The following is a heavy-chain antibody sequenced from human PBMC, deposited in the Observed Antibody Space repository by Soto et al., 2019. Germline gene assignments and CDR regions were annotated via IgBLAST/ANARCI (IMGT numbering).Heavy chain of an antibody. D-gene: IGHD3-10*01. J-gene: IGHJ4*02. CDR1: GDSVSSNSAA. CDR2: TYYRSKWYY. V-gene: IGHV6-1*01. Sequence: QVQLQQSGPGLLKPSQTLSLTCAISGDSVSSNSAAWNWIRQSPGRGLEWLGRTYYRSKWYYEYAFSVKSRITITPDTSRNQFSLQLSSVTPEDTAVYYCTRDRGGLCHWGQGTLVTVSS. CDR3: TRDRGGLCH.